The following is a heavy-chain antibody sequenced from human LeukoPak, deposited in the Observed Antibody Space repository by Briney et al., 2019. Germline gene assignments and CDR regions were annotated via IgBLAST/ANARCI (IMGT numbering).Heavy chain of an antibody. CDR1: GGSISSSNW. Sequence: PSETLSLTCAVSGGSISSSNWWSWVRQPPGKGVEWIGEIYHSGSTNYNPSLKSRVTISVDKSKNQFSLKLSSVTAADTAVYYCAGNELLWFGELLQGGWFDPWGQGTLVTVSS. D-gene: IGHD3-10*01. CDR3: AGNELLWFGELLQGGWFDP. J-gene: IGHJ5*02. CDR2: IYHSGST. V-gene: IGHV4-4*02.